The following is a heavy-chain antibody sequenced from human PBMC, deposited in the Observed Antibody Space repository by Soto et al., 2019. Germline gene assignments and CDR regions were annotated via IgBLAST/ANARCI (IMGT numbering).Heavy chain of an antibody. CDR3: ARRDNPHYYYYGMDV. J-gene: IGHJ6*02. V-gene: IGHV5-51*01. CDR1: GYSFTSYW. Sequence: GESLNLSCKGSGYSFTSYWIGWVRQMPGKGLEWMGIIYPGDSDTRYSPSFQGQVTISADKSISTAYLQWSSLKASDTAMYYCARRDNPHYYYYGMDVWGQGTTVSVSS. CDR2: IYPGDSDT.